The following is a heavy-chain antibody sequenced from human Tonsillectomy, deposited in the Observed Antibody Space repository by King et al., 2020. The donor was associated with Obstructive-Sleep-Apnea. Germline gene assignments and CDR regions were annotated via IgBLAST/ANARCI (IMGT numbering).Heavy chain of an antibody. V-gene: IGHV3-30*18. CDR2: ISYDGSRK. CDR1: GFTFSSYG. Sequence: HVQLVESGGGVVQPGRSLRLSCAASGFTFSSYGMHWVRQAPGKGLEGVAVISYDGSRKYYADSVKGRFTISRDNSKNTLYLQMNSLRPEDTAVFYCAKEMIAAAATGGMDVWGQGTTVTVSS. D-gene: IGHD6-13*01. CDR3: AKEMIAAAATGGMDV. J-gene: IGHJ6*02.